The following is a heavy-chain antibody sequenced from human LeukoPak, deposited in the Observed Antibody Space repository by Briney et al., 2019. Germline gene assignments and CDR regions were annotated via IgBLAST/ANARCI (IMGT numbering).Heavy chain of an antibody. V-gene: IGHV3-23*01. CDR1: GFTFSSYA. J-gene: IGHJ4*02. Sequence: HSGGSLRLSCAAPGFTFSSYAMSWVRQAPGKGLEWVSAISGSGGSTYYADSVKGRFTISRDNSKNTLYLQMNSLRAEDTAVYYCAKPAMVRGPLDYWGQGTLVTVSS. CDR2: ISGSGGST. CDR3: AKPAMVRGPLDY. D-gene: IGHD3-10*01.